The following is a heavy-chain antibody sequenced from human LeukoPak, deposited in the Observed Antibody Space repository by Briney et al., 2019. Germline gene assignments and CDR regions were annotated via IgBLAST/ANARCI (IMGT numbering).Heavy chain of an antibody. Sequence: GGSLRLSCAASGFTFSSYGMHWVRQAPGKGLEWVAVIWYDGSNKYYADSVKGRFTISRDNSKNTLYLQMNSLRAEDTAVYYCAKTKGAIDHDYWGQGTLVIVSS. CDR2: IWYDGSNK. D-gene: IGHD1-26*01. V-gene: IGHV3-33*06. CDR1: GFTFSSYG. J-gene: IGHJ4*02. CDR3: AKTKGAIDHDY.